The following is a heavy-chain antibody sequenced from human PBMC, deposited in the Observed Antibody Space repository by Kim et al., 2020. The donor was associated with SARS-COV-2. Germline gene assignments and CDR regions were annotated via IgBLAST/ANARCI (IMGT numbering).Heavy chain of an antibody. CDR2: NT. J-gene: IGHJ4*02. CDR3: ARVFTIDSRFDS. V-gene: IGHV1-3*01. Sequence: NTKYAQTFQGRVTITRDTSASTAYMELSSLRSEDTALYYCARVFTIDSRFDSWGQGTLVTVSS. D-gene: IGHD2-21*01.